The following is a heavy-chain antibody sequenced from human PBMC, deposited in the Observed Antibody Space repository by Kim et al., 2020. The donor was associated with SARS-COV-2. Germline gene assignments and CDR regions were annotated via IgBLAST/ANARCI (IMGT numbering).Heavy chain of an antibody. Sequence: SETRSLTCTVSGGSISNSFWSWIRQPPGKGLEWIAYIYNSGTTNYNPSLKSRVTISMDPSKNHFSLKLSSVTAADTAVYYCVRHVECSAGTCNSHDAFEIWGQGTMVTVSS. CDR1: GGSISNSF. J-gene: IGHJ3*02. D-gene: IGHD2-15*01. CDR2: IYNSGTT. CDR3: VRHVECSAGTCNSHDAFEI. V-gene: IGHV4-4*09.